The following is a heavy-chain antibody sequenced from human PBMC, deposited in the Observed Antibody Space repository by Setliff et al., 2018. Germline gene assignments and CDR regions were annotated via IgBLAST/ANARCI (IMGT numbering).Heavy chain of an antibody. CDR2: IYYSGST. CDR3: ARDRRIVGARHAFDI. J-gene: IGHJ3*02. V-gene: IGHV4-31*03. D-gene: IGHD1-26*01. CDR1: GGSISSGGYY. Sequence: KTSETLSLTCTVSGGSISSGGYYWSWIRQHPGKGLEWIGYIYYSGSTYYNPSHKSRVTISVDTSKNQFSLKLSSVTAADTAVYYCARDRRIVGARHAFDIWGQGTMVTVSS.